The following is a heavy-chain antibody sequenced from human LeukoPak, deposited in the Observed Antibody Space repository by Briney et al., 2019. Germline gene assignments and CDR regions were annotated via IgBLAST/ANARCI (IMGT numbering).Heavy chain of an antibody. CDR1: GFTLSTYE. D-gene: IGHD2-2*01. Sequence: PGGSLRLSCAGSGFTLSTYEMNWVRQAPGKGLEWVAYIDGRAGRGNTIRYADSVQGRFTISRDNAKNSVYLQMNSLRAKDTAVYYCAKVLLWISYYYYGMDVWGQGTTVTVSS. J-gene: IGHJ6*02. CDR3: AKVLLWISYYYYGMDV. CDR2: IDGRAGRGNTI. V-gene: IGHV3-48*03.